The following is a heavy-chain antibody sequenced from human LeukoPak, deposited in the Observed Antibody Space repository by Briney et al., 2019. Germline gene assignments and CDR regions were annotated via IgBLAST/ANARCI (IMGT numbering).Heavy chain of an antibody. Sequence: SETLSLTCTVSGGSISSYYWSWIRQPPGKGLEWIGYIYYSGSTNYNPSLKSRVTISVDTSKNQFSLKLSSVTAADTAVYYCARVRGGNYDFWSGYYTLSHWFDPWGQGTLVTVSS. CDR3: ARVRGGNYDFWSGYYTLSHWFDP. V-gene: IGHV4-59*01. CDR1: GGSISSYY. J-gene: IGHJ5*02. D-gene: IGHD3-3*01. CDR2: IYYSGST.